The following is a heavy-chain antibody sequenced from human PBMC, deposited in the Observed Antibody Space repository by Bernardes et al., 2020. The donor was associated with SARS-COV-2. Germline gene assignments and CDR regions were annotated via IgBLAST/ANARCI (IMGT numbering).Heavy chain of an antibody. Sequence: ASVKVSCKASGYTFTSYDINWVRQATGQGLEWMGWMNPNSGNTGYAQKFQGRVTMTRNTSISTAYMELSSLRSEDTAVYYCARRRYFDWSPPWLVDYGMDVWGQGTTVTVSS. CDR1: GYTFTSYD. D-gene: IGHD3-9*01. J-gene: IGHJ6*02. CDR2: MNPNSGNT. V-gene: IGHV1-8*01. CDR3: ARRRYFDWSPPWLVDYGMDV.